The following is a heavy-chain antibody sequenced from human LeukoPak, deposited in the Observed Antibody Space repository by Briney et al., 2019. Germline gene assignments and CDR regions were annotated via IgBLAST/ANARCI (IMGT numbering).Heavy chain of an antibody. D-gene: IGHD1-7*01. CDR3: AREDPVAGTTPIDY. V-gene: IGHV3-21*01. CDR2: ISSSSSYI. CDR1: GFTFSSYS. J-gene: IGHJ4*02. Sequence: GGSLRLSRAASGFTFSSYSMNWVRQAPGKGLEWVSSISSSSSYIYYADSVKGRFTISRDNAKNSLYLQMNSLRAEDTAVYYCAREDPVAGTTPIDYWGQGTLVTVSS.